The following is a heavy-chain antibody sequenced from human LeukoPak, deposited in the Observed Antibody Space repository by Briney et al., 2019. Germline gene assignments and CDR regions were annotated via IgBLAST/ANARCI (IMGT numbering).Heavy chain of an antibody. Sequence: SSETLSLTCTVSGGSISSSSYYWSWIRQPPGKGLEWIGYIYYSGSTNYNPSLKSRVTISVDTSKNQFSLKLSSVTAADTAVYYCARLNLWFGVSFDPWGQGTLVTVSS. V-gene: IGHV4-61*05. CDR2: IYYSGST. CDR3: ARLNLWFGVSFDP. J-gene: IGHJ5*02. CDR1: GGSISSSSYY. D-gene: IGHD3-10*01.